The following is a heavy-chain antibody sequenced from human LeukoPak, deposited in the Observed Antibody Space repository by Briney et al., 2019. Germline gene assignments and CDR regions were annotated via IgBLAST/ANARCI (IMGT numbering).Heavy chain of an antibody. D-gene: IGHD2-21*02. CDR2: IKQDGSEK. CDR3: ARLAYCCGDCYSP. CDR1: GFSFDTYW. V-gene: IGHV3-7*01. Sequence: GGSLRLSCAVSGFSFDTYWRTWVRQAPGKGLEWMANIKQDGSEKYYVDSVKGRFTISRDNAKNSLYLQMNSLRAEDTAVYYCARLAYCCGDCYSPWGQGILVTVSS. J-gene: IGHJ4*02.